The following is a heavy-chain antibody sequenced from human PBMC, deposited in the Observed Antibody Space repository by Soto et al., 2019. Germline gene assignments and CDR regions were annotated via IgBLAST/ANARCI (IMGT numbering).Heavy chain of an antibody. D-gene: IGHD2-15*01. V-gene: IGHV4-31*03. Sequence: TLSLTCTVSGDSISSGCYYWSWIRQHPGKGLEWIGYIYYSGSTYYNPSLKSRVTISVDTSKNQFSLKLSSVTAADTAVYYCARDRYEYCSGGSCSTGYYYYGMDVWGQGTTVTVSS. CDR1: GDSISSGCYY. CDR2: IYYSGST. J-gene: IGHJ6*02. CDR3: ARDRYEYCSGGSCSTGYYYYGMDV.